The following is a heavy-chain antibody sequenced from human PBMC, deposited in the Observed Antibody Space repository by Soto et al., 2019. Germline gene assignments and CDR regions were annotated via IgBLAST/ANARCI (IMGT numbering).Heavy chain of an antibody. D-gene: IGHD3-3*01. CDR1: GYTFTGYY. Sequence: ASVKVSCKAPGYTFTGYYMHWVRQAPGQGLEWMGWINPNSGGTNYAQKFQGWVTMTRDTSISTAYMELSRLRSDDTAVYYCARRCGDTWSYYDFWRGPAVDAFDIWGQGTMVTVSS. J-gene: IGHJ3*02. CDR3: ARRCGDTWSYYDFWRGPAVDAFDI. V-gene: IGHV1-2*04. CDR2: INPNSGGT.